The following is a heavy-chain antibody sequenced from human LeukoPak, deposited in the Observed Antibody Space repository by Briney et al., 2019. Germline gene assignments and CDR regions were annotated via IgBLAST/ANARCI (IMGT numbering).Heavy chain of an antibody. CDR3: ARDVRSLMDV. J-gene: IGHJ6*02. CDR1: GFNFDLYA. D-gene: IGHD3-10*02. V-gene: IGHV3-21*01. CDR2: ISRHDDYI. Sequence: GGSLRLSCVASGFNFDLYAMSWVRQAPGKGLEWLSAISRHDDYIYYAASVRGRFTISRDNARNSLFLQMNSLRAEDTAVYYCARDVRSLMDVWGQGTTVTVS.